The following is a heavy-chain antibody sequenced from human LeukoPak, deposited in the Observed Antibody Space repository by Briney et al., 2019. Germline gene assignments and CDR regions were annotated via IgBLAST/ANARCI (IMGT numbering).Heavy chain of an antibody. Sequence: GGSLRLSCAASGFTFSSYGMHWVRQAPGKGLEWVAVISYDGSNKYYADSVKGRFTISRDNSKNTLYLQMNSLRAEDTAVYYCAKDRGPYDFWSGYYSANWFDPWGQGTLVTVSS. CDR3: AKDRGPYDFWSGYYSANWFDP. CDR2: ISYDGSNK. V-gene: IGHV3-30*18. D-gene: IGHD3-3*01. CDR1: GFTFSSYG. J-gene: IGHJ5*02.